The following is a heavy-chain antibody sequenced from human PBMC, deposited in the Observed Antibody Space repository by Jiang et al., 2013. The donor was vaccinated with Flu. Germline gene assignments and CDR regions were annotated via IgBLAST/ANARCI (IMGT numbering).Heavy chain of an antibody. CDR2: ISGSGGST. CDR1: GFTFSSYA. D-gene: IGHD3-9*01. CDR3: AKDSFFTIFEGDDAFDI. J-gene: IGHJ3*02. Sequence: RLSCAASGFTFSSYAMSWVRPGSREGGVEWVSAISGSGGSTYYADSVKGRFTISRDNSKNTLYLQMNSLRAEDTAVYYCAKDSFFTIFEGDDAFDIWGQGTMVTVSS. V-gene: IGHV3-23*01.